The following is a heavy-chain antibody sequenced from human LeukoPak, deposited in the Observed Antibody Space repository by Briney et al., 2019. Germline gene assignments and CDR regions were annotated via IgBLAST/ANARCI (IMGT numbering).Heavy chain of an antibody. V-gene: IGHV4-4*02. CDR3: ARVGIAAAGKGRNYLTYYFDY. CDR1: GGSISSSNW. CDR2: IYHSGST. J-gene: IGHJ4*02. Sequence: SETLSLTCAVSGGSISSSNWWSWVRQPPGKGLEWIGEIYHSGSTNYNPSLKSRVTISVDRSKNQFSLKLSSVTAADTAVYYCARVGIAAAGKGRNYLTYYFDYWGQGTLVTVSS. D-gene: IGHD6-13*01.